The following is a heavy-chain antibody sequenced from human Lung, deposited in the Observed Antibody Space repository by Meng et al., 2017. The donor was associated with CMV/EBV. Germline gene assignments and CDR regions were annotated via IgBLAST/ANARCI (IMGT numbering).Heavy chain of an antibody. J-gene: IGHJ4*02. D-gene: IGHD6-13*01. CDR2: INPSDNTS. V-gene: IGHV1-46*01. Sequence: SXXVSRLASGYTLPNYYIHWVRQAPGQGLEGMGIINPSDNTSIYAQKFQGRVTLTRDTSTSTVYMELSSLSSDDTALYYRARDLGYSSSWYFQYYFECGXQGNXVTVSS. CDR1: GYTLPNYY. CDR3: ARDLGYSSSWYFQYYFEC.